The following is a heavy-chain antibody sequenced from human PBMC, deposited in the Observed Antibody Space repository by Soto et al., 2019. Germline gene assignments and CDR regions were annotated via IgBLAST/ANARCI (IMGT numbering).Heavy chain of an antibody. J-gene: IGHJ4*01. D-gene: IGHD2-15*01. CDR1: GGTFSSYT. CDR2: IIPILGIA. CDR3: AREGDIVVGEPPY. Sequence: SVKVSCKASGGTFSSYTISWVRQAPGQGLEWMGRIIPILGIANYAQKFQGRVTITADKSTSTAYMELSSLRSEDTAVYYCAREGDIVVGEPPYWGQGTLVTVSS. V-gene: IGHV1-69*04.